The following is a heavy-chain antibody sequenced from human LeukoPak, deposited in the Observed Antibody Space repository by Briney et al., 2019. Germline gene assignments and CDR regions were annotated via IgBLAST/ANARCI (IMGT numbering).Heavy chain of an antibody. CDR1: GGSFSGYY. CDR3: ARAMRRHQAWYSGSYLGFDY. V-gene: IGHV4-34*01. D-gene: IGHD1-26*01. J-gene: IGHJ4*02. Sequence: SETLSLTCAVYGGSFSGYYWSWIRQPPGKGLEWIGEINHSGSTNYNPSLKSRVTISVDTSKNQFSLKLSSVTAADTAVYYCARAMRRHQAWYSGSYLGFDYWGQGTLVTVSS. CDR2: INHSGST.